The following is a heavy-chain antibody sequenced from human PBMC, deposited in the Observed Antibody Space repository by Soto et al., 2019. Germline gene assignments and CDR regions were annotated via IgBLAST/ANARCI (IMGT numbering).Heavy chain of an antibody. V-gene: IGHV3-11*01. J-gene: IGHJ4*02. CDR1: GFTFGDYY. CDR3: ARDRAMATMTFDS. CDR2: ITLEGTNV. D-gene: IGHD5-18*01. Sequence: GGSLTLSCAASGFTFGDYYMAWIRQPPGKGPKWISFITLEGTNVFYDSPVNGRATMSSDNAKNLLSLEMTSLTADATAVYYCARDRAMATMTFDSWGPGYLVTVSS.